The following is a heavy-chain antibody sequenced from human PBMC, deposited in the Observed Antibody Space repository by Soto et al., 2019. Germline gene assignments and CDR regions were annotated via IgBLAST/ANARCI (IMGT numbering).Heavy chain of an antibody. V-gene: IGHV1-24*01. CDR3: ASGPAIAAAGTFDAFDI. CDR2: FDPEDGET. Sequence: ASVKVSCKVSGYTLTELSMHWVRQAPGKGLEWMGGFDPEDGETIYAQKFQGRVTMTTDTSTSTAYMELRSLRSDDTAVYYCASGPAIAAAGTFDAFDIWGQGTMVTVSS. CDR1: GYTLTELS. J-gene: IGHJ3*02. D-gene: IGHD6-13*01.